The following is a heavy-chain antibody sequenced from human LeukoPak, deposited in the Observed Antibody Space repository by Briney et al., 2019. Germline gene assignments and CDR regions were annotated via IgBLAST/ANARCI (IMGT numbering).Heavy chain of an antibody. CDR2: ISSGGSYI. Sequence: PGGSLRLSCAASGFTFSGYNMNWVRQAPGKGLEWVSSISSGGSYIYYADSVKGRFTISRDNAKNSLYLQMNSLRAEDTAAYYCARGNWFDPWGQGTLVTVSS. J-gene: IGHJ5*02. CDR3: ARGNWFDP. V-gene: IGHV3-21*01. CDR1: GFTFSGYN.